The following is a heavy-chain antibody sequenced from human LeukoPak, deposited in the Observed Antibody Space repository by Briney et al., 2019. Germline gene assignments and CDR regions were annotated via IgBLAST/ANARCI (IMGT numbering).Heavy chain of an antibody. J-gene: IGHJ4*02. V-gene: IGHV4-4*07. CDR2: IYISGST. D-gene: IGHD6-19*01. CDR3: ARAPEFSSGWLLDY. Sequence: SETLSLTCTVSGGSVRSYYWSWIRQPAEKGLEWIGRIYISGSTNYNPSLKSRVTMSVDTSKNQFSLKLSSVTAADTAMYYCARAPEFSSGWLLDYWGQGTLVTVSS. CDR1: GGSVRSYY.